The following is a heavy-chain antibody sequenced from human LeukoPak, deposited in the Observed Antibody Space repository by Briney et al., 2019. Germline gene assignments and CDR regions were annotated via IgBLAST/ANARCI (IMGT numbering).Heavy chain of an antibody. J-gene: IGHJ3*02. CDR1: GXSISGGGYS. CDR2: IYHSGST. Sequence: SETLSLTCAVSGXSISGGGYSWSWIRQPPGKGLEWIGYIYHSGSTYYNPSLKSRVTISVDRSKNQFSLKLSSVTAADTAVYYCAREESTSAFDIWGQGTMVTVSS. CDR3: AREESTSAFDI. V-gene: IGHV4-30-2*01.